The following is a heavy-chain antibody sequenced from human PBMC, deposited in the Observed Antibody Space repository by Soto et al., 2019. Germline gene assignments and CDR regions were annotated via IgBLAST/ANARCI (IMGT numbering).Heavy chain of an antibody. J-gene: IGHJ6*03. CDR2: IYYSGST. CDR1: GGSISSYY. CDR3: ARHPGYYDFWSGPGNYYYYYMDV. Sequence: PSETLSLTCTVSGGSISSYYWSWIRQPPGKGLEWIGYIYYSGSTNYNPSLKSRVTISVDTSKNQFSLKLSSVTAADTAVYYCARHPGYYDFWSGPGNYYYYYMDVWGKGTTVTVSS. D-gene: IGHD3-3*01. V-gene: IGHV4-59*08.